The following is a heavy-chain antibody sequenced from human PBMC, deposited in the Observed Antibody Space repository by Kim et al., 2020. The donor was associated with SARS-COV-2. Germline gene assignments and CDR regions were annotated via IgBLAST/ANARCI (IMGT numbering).Heavy chain of an antibody. J-gene: IGHJ4*02. D-gene: IGHD5-12*01. Sequence: SETLSLTCTVSGGSISSGGYYWSWIRQHPGKGLEWIGYIYYSGSTYYNPSLKSRVTISVDTSKNQFSLKLSSVTAADTAVYYCARDRPEYSGYDSPSGAFDYWGQGTLVTVSS. CDR2: IYYSGST. V-gene: IGHV4-31*03. CDR3: ARDRPEYSGYDSPSGAFDY. CDR1: GGSISSGGYY.